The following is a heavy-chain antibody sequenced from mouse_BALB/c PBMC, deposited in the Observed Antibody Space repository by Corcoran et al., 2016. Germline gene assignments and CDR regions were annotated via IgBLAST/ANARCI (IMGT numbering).Heavy chain of an antibody. CDR3: ARRYDYDWFAY. Sequence: QVTLKESGPGILQPSQTLSLACSFSGFSLSTSGMGVSWIRQPSGKGLEWLAHIYWDDDKRYNPSLKSRLTISKDTSSNQVFLKITSVDTADTATYYWARRYDYDWFAYWGQGTLVTVSA. CDR1: GFSLSTSGMG. D-gene: IGHD2-4*01. CDR2: IYWDDDK. V-gene: IGHV8-12*01. J-gene: IGHJ3*01.